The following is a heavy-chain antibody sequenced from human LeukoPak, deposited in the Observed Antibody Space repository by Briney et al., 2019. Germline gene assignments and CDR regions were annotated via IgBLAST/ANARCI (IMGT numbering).Heavy chain of an antibody. V-gene: IGHV3-21*01. CDR1: GFTFSRYS. CDR3: ARVSESEWCFEP. Sequence: GGSLGLSCAASGFTFSRYSMNWVRQAPGKGLEWVSSISSSGTYIYYADSVKGRFTLSRDNAKNSLYLQMNSLRGEDTAVYYWARVSESEWCFEPWGRGNLFTVSS. J-gene: IGHJ2*01. D-gene: IGHD1-14*01. CDR2: ISSSGTYI.